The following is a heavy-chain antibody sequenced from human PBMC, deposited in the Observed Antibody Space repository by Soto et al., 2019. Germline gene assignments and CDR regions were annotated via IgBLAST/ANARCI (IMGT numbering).Heavy chain of an antibody. CDR1: GFTFSSHA. J-gene: IGHJ4*02. CDR3: AKELMDTALEYYFDY. V-gene: IGHV3-23*01. Sequence: GGSLRLSCAASGFTFSSHAMSWVRQAPGKGLEWVSAISGSGGSTYYTDSVKGRFTISRDNSKNTVYLQMNSLRAEDTAVYYCAKELMDTALEYYFDYWGQGTLVTVSS. D-gene: IGHD5-18*01. CDR2: ISGSGGST.